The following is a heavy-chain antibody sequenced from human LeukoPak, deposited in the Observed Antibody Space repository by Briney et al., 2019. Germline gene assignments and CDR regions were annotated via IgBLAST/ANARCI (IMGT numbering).Heavy chain of an antibody. D-gene: IGHD3-22*01. CDR1: GDSIINYY. CDR2: INTSGST. CDR3: AGDSYYDSANLFY. Sequence: SETLSLTCTASGDSIINYYWRWIRQPAGKGLEWIGRINTSGSTNYNPSLKSRVTMSVDTSRDQFSLKLSSVTAADTAVYYCAGDSYYDSANLFYWGQGALVTVSS. J-gene: IGHJ4*02. V-gene: IGHV4-4*07.